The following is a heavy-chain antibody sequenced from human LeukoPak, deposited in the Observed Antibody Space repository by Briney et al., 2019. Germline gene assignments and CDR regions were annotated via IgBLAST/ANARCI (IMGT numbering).Heavy chain of an antibody. CDR2: VNHSGSI. CDR1: GESFSGHY. D-gene: IGHD6-13*01. CDR3: AVAGQTMDSSSWYYFDY. Sequence: SETLSLTCAVYGESFSGHYWSWIRQTPGKGLEWIGEVNHSGSINYNPSLKSRVTISVDTSKNQFPLKLSSVTAADTAVYYCAVAGQTMDSSSWYYFDYWGQGTLVTVSS. V-gene: IGHV4-34*01. J-gene: IGHJ4*02.